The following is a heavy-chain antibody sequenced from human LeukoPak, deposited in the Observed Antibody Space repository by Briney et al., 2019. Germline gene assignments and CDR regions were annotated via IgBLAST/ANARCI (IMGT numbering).Heavy chain of an antibody. D-gene: IGHD6-19*01. CDR3: ARAVAVAGTDWYFDL. J-gene: IGHJ2*01. CDR1: GFTVSSNY. Sequence: GGSLRLSCAASGFTVSSNYMSWARQAPGKGLEWVSVIYSGGSTYYADSVKGRFTISRDNSKNTLYLQMNSLRAEDTAVYYCARAVAVAGTDWYFDLWGRGTLVTVSS. V-gene: IGHV3-66*01. CDR2: IYSGGST.